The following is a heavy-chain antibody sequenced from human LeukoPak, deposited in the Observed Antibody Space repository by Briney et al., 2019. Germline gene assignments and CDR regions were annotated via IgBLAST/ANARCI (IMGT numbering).Heavy chain of an antibody. J-gene: IGHJ6*03. CDR2: IIPILGIA. D-gene: IGHD4-23*01. Sequence: SVKVSCKASGGTFSSYTISWVRQAPGQGLEWMGRIIPILGIANYAQKFQGRVTITADKSTSTAYMELSSLRSEDTAVYYCARGGTAVVYYYYYMDVWGKGTTVTVSS. CDR1: GGTFSSYT. V-gene: IGHV1-69*02. CDR3: ARGGTAVVYYYYYMDV.